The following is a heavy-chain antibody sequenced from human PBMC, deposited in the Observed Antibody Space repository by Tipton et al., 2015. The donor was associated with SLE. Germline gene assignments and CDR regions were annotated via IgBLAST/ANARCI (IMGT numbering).Heavy chain of an antibody. V-gene: IGHV3-11*01. CDR3: ARVDSSSTIYFDH. CDR2: ISSSGRNT. J-gene: IGHJ4*02. D-gene: IGHD1-1*01. Sequence: SLRLSCAASGFTFSDYYMSWIRQAPGKGLEWVSYISSSGRNTYYSDSVKGRLIISRDNAKNSLYLQMNSLRAEDTAVYYCARVDSSSTIYFDHWGQGTLVTVTS. CDR1: GFTFSDYY.